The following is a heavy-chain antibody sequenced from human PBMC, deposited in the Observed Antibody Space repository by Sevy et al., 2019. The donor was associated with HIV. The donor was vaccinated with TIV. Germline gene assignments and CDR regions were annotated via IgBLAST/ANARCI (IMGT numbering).Heavy chain of an antibody. CDR2: IIPIFGTA. Sequence: ASVKVSCKASGGTFSNYAISWVRQAPGQGLEWMGGIIPIFGTANYSQKFQGRVTISADESTSTAYMELSSLRSEDTAVYYCARDLNYYDSSGYHTCDYWGQGTLVTVSS. CDR3: ARDLNYYDSSGYHTCDY. CDR1: GGTFSNYA. V-gene: IGHV1-69*13. D-gene: IGHD3-22*01. J-gene: IGHJ4*02.